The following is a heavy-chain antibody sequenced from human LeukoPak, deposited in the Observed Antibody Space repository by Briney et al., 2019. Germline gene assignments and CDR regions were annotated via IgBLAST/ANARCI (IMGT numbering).Heavy chain of an antibody. J-gene: IGHJ4*02. CDR3: AKDRFAHTSQRPLAFDY. Sequence: GGSLRLSCAASGFTFSSYWMHWVRQAPGKGLEWVSAISGGGDDTYYAESVKDRFTISRDTSQKTLYLHVNSLRAEDTAVYYCAKDRFAHTSQRPLAFDYWGQGTLVTVSS. CDR1: GFTFSSYW. CDR2: ISGGGDDT. V-gene: IGHV3-23*01.